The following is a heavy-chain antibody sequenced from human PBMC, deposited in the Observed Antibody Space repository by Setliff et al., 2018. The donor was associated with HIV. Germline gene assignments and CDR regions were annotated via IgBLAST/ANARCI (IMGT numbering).Heavy chain of an antibody. CDR2: IIPIFGTA. J-gene: IGHJ3*02. Sequence: SVKVSCKASGDNFNSHSISWVRQAPGQGLEWMGGIIPIFGTANYAQKFQGRVTITADESTSTAYMELSSLRSEDTAVYYCARDRSNYVGLDAFDIWGQGTMVTVSS. CDR3: ARDRSNYVGLDAFDI. D-gene: IGHD4-4*01. V-gene: IGHV1-69*13. CDR1: GDNFNSHS.